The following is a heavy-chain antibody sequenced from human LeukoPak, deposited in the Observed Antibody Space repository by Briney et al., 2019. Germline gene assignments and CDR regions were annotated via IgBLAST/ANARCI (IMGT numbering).Heavy chain of an antibody. Sequence: GASVKVSCKASGYNVISYGFIWVRQAPGQGLEWMGWISNNNGNTKYAQKFQDRVTMTTDTSTNIAYMELRSLRSDDTAVYYCAREDSSTSPFDYWGQGTLVTVSS. CDR1: GYNVISYG. D-gene: IGHD2-2*01. V-gene: IGHV1-18*01. CDR3: AREDSSTSPFDY. J-gene: IGHJ4*02. CDR2: ISNNNGNT.